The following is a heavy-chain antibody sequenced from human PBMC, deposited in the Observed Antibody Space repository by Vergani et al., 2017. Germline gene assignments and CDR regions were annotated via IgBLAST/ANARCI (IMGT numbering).Heavy chain of an antibody. CDR1: GGSISSSSYY. CDR3: TARGYSRSWYVY. D-gene: IGHD6-13*01. CDR2: IYYSGST. V-gene: IGHV4-39*07. Sequence: QLPLQESGPGLVKPSETLSLTCTVSGGSISSSSYYWGWIRQPPGKGLEWIGSIYYSGSTYYNPSLKSRVTFSVDTSKNQFSLKLSSVTAADTAVYYCTARGYSRSWYVYWGQGTLVTVSS. J-gene: IGHJ4*02.